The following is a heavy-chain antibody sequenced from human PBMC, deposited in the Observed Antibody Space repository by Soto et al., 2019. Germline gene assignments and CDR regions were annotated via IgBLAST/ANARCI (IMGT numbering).Heavy chain of an antibody. Sequence: SETLSLTCAVSGASSTSRRYYWGWFGPLAGKGLEWIGSIFYSGSTYYNPSLKSRVTISVDTSKNQFSLKLTSVTAADTAVYYCACIFSGGYGYGFYYYGMDVWGQGTTVS. CDR1: GASSTSRRYY. CDR2: IFYSGST. D-gene: IGHD5-18*01. CDR3: ACIFSGGYGYGFYYYGMDV. V-gene: IGHV4-39*01. J-gene: IGHJ6*02.